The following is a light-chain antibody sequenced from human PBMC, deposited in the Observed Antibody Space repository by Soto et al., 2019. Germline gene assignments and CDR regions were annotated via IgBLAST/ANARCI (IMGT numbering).Light chain of an antibody. J-gene: IGKJ1*01. V-gene: IGKV3-11*01. Sequence: EIVLTQSPVTLSLSPGERATLSCRASQSVTNSLAWYQQKPGQAPRLLVYDASNRATGIPTRFSGSGSGTDFTLTISNLEPEDFAVYYCQLYGPSLTWPFGQGTKVDIK. CDR3: QLYGPSLTWP. CDR1: QSVTNS. CDR2: DAS.